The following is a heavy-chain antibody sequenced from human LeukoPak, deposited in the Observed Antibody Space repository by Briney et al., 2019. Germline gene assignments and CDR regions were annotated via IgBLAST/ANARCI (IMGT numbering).Heavy chain of an antibody. V-gene: IGHV1-2*02. CDR2: INPHSGGT. Sequence: VSVKVSCKASGYTFTDYYMHWVRQAPGQGLEWMGWINPHSGGTNFAQNFQDRVTMTRDTSISTAYMELSRLRSDDTAVYYCAREMTTELLGCFDPWGQGTLVTVSS. J-gene: IGHJ5*02. CDR1: GYTFTDYY. D-gene: IGHD4-17*01. CDR3: AREMTTELLGCFDP.